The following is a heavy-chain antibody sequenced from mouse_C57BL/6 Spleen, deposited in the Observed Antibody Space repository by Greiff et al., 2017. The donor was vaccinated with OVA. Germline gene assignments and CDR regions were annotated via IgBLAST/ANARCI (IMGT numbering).Heavy chain of an antibody. V-gene: IGHV14-1*01. Sequence: VHVKQSGAELVRPGASVKLSCTASGFNIKDYYMHWVKQRPEQGLEWIGRIDPEDGDTEYAPKFQGKATMTADTSSNTAYLQLSSLTSEDTAVYYCTTERVLLWGYWGQGTTLTVSS. CDR3: TTERVLLWGY. CDR2: IDPEDGDT. D-gene: IGHD2-1*01. J-gene: IGHJ2*01. CDR1: GFNIKDYY.